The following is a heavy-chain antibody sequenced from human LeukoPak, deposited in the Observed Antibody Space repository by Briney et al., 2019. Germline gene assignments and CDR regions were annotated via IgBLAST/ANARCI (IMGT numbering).Heavy chain of an antibody. CDR2: IYPGDSDT. V-gene: IGHV5-51*01. CDR3: VRRGFCSGDNCFSHAFDI. Sequence: GESLKISCKGSGFIYINYWIGWVRQMPGQGLEWMGIIYPGDSDTRYSPPFQGQVTISVDRSINTAYLQWSSLKASDTAMYYCVRRGFCSGDNCFSHAFDIWGQGTMVTVSS. J-gene: IGHJ3*02. D-gene: IGHD2-15*01. CDR1: GFIYINYW.